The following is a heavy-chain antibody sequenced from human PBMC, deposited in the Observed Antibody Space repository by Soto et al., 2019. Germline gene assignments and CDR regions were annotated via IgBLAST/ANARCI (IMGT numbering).Heavy chain of an antibody. CDR2: IKSKTDGGTT. J-gene: IGHJ4*02. V-gene: IGHV3-15*01. CDR3: TTEDQTTVTTFDY. CDR1: VLTSINAS. Sequence: ISWSASVLTSINASMSWVRQGQGKGLEWVGRIKSKTDGGTTDYAAPVKGRFTISRDDSKNTLYLQMNSLKTEDTAVYYCTTEDQTTVTTFDYWGQGTLVTVSS. D-gene: IGHD4-17*01.